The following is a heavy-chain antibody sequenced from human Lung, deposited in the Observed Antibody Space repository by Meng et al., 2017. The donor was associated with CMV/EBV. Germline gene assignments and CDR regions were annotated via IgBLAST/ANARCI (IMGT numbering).Heavy chain of an antibody. CDR2: IKSKTDGGTT. Sequence: GGSLRLXXAASGFTFSNAWMSWVRQAPGKGLEWVGRIKSKTDGGTTDYAAPVKGRFTISRDDSKNTLYLQMNSLRAEDTAVYYCAKDYPHWNGVERDYWGQGXLVTVSS. J-gene: IGHJ4*02. D-gene: IGHD1-1*01. CDR3: AKDYPHWNGVERDY. V-gene: IGHV3-15*01. CDR1: GFTFSNAW.